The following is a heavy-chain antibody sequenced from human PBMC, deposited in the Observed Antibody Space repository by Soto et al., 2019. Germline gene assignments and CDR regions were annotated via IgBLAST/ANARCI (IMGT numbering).Heavy chain of an antibody. CDR1: GYTFTSYG. CDR2: ISAYNGNT. Sequence: QVQLVQSGAEVKKPGASVKVSCKASGYTFTSYGISWVRQAPGQGLEWMGWISAYNGNTNYAQKLQDRVTMTTDTSTSTADMELRGLRSDDTAVYYCASGHFGSGRGDYWGQGTLVTVSS. J-gene: IGHJ4*02. D-gene: IGHD3-10*01. CDR3: ASGHFGSGRGDY. V-gene: IGHV1-18*04.